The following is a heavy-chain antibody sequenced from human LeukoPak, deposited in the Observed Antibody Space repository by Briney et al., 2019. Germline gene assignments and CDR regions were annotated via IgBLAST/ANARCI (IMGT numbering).Heavy chain of an antibody. V-gene: IGHV3-74*01. J-gene: IGHJ5*01. Sequence: PGGSLRLSCAASGFTFSSYWMHWVRHAPGKGLVWVSRINSDGSSTSYVDSVKGRFTISRDNAKNSLYLQMNSLRVEDTAVYYCAREFRSGYNSRWFDYWGQGTLVTVSS. CDR3: AREFRSGYNSRWFDY. CDR2: INSDGSST. D-gene: IGHD6-19*01. CDR1: GFTFSSYW.